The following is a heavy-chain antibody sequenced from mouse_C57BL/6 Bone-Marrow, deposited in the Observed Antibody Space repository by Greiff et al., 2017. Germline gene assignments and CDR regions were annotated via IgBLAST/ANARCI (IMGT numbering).Heavy chain of an antibody. Sequence: QVQLQQPGAELVKPGASVKLSCKASGYTFTSYWMHWVKQRPGQGLEWIGMIHPNSGSTNYNEKFKSKATLTVDKSSSTAYMQLSSLTSEDSAVYYGARDPNWVYYLDYWGQGTTLTVSS. D-gene: IGHD4-1*01. CDR1: GYTFTSYW. CDR3: ARDPNWVYYLDY. V-gene: IGHV1-64*01. CDR2: IHPNSGST. J-gene: IGHJ2*01.